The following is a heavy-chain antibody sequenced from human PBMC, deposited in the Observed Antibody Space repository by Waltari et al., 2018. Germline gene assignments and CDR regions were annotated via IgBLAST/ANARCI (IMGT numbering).Heavy chain of an antibody. D-gene: IGHD3-16*01. CDR2: INSDGRGT. V-gene: IGHV3-74*01. CDR3: VRRLDKRRGFDY. Sequence: EVDLVESGGGLVQPGGSLRLSCAASAFTFTTYWMHWVRQAPGKGLVWVSRINSDGRGTSYADSVQGRYTISRDNAKNTVFLQMNSLRVDDTAVYYCVRRLDKRRGFDYWGQGTLVTVSS. CDR1: AFTFTTYW. J-gene: IGHJ4*02.